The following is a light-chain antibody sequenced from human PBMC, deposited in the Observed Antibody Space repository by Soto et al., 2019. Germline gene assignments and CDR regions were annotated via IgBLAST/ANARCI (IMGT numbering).Light chain of an antibody. Sequence: EIVLTQSPGTLSLSPGERATLSCRASQSVGSGYLAWHQQKPGQAPRLLIYGAYNRATGIPDRFSGGGSGTDFTLTISRLEPEDFAVYYCQQYDRSPHYFGQGTRLEIK. CDR2: GAY. V-gene: IGKV3-20*01. J-gene: IGKJ5*01. CDR3: QQYDRSPHY. CDR1: QSVGSGY.